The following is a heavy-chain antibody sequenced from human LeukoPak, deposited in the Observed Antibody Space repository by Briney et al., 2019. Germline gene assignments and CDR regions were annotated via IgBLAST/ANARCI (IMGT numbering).Heavy chain of an antibody. Sequence: SETLSLTCTVSGGSISSSSYYWGWIRQPPGKGLEWIGSIYYSGSTYYNPSLKSRVTISVDTSKNQFSLKLSSVTAADTAMYYCARFTTGTTTYFDYWGQGTLVTVSS. D-gene: IGHD1-1*01. CDR1: GGSISSSSYY. CDR3: ARFTTGTTTYFDY. V-gene: IGHV4-39*07. J-gene: IGHJ4*02. CDR2: IYYSGST.